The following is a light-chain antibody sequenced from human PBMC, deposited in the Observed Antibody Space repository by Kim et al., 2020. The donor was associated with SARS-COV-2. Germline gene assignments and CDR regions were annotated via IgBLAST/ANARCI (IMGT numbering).Light chain of an antibody. Sequence: ASVGDRVTITSRASQSISKYLAWYQQKPGRAPKLLIYAVSSLESGVPSRFSGSGSETECTLTISSLQPDDFATYYCQQYNKFPLTFGGGTKVEIK. CDR1: QSISKY. CDR2: AVS. V-gene: IGKV1-5*01. J-gene: IGKJ4*01. CDR3: QQYNKFPLT.